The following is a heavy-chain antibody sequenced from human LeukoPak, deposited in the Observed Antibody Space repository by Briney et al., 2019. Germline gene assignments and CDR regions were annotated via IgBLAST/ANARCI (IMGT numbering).Heavy chain of an antibody. Sequence: PSETLSLTCAVYGGSFSDYYWTWIRQPPGKGLEWIGEINHSGDTNYNPSLKSRVTISVDTSKNQFSLKLSSVTAADTAVYYCARVGSSSQLDAFDIWGQGTMVTVSS. CDR1: GGSFSDYY. J-gene: IGHJ3*02. CDR3: ARVGSSSQLDAFDI. D-gene: IGHD6-13*01. CDR2: INHSGDT. V-gene: IGHV4-34*01.